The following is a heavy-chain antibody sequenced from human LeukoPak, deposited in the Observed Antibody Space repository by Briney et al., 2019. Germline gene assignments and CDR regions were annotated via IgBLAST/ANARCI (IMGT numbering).Heavy chain of an antibody. V-gene: IGHV4-59*08. CDR3: ARREAAAGISPFDP. J-gene: IGHJ5*02. Sequence: SETLSLTCTVSGGSISSYYWSWIRQPPGKGLEWIGYIYYSGSTNYNPSLKSRVTISVDTSKNQLSLKLSSVTAADTAVYYCARREAAAGISPFDPWGQGTLVTVSS. D-gene: IGHD6-13*01. CDR1: GGSISSYY. CDR2: IYYSGST.